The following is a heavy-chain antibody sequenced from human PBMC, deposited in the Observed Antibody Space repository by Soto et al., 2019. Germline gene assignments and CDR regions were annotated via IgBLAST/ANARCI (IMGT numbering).Heavy chain of an antibody. D-gene: IGHD5-12*01. CDR2: ISSSSSTI. Sequence: EVQLVESGGGLVQPGGSLRLSCAASGFTFSSYSMNWVRQAPGKGLEWVSYISSSSSTIYYADSVKGRFTISRDNAKNSLYLQMNSLRAEDTAVYYCASSKVVDIVATPFDYWGQGTLVTVSS. V-gene: IGHV3-48*01. J-gene: IGHJ4*02. CDR3: ASSKVVDIVATPFDY. CDR1: GFTFSSYS.